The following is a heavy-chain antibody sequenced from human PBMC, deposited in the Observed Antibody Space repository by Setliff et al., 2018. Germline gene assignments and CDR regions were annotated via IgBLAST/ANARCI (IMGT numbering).Heavy chain of an antibody. CDR2: INPNSGGT. CDR3: ARSLAARIYYSDY. Sequence: GASVKVSCKASGYTFTGYYMHWVRQAPGQGLEWMGWINPNSGGTNYAQKFQGWVTMTRDTSISTAYMELSRLRSDDTAVYYCARSLAARIYYSDYWGQGTLVTVSS. CDR1: GYTFTGYY. D-gene: IGHD6-6*01. J-gene: IGHJ4*02. V-gene: IGHV1-2*04.